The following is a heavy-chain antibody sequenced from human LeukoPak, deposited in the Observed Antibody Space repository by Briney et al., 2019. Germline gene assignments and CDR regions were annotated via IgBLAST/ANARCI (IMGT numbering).Heavy chain of an antibody. V-gene: IGHV3-53*01. CDR3: ARDRSSYYDSSGVDAFDI. CDR2: IHSGGST. D-gene: IGHD3-22*01. CDR1: GFTVSSNY. J-gene: IGHJ3*02. Sequence: PGGSLRLSCAASGFTVSSNYMSWVRQAPGKGLEWVSVIHSGGSTYYADSVKGRFTISRDNSKNTLYLQMNSLRAEDTAVYYCARDRSSYYDSSGVDAFDIWGQGTMVTVSS.